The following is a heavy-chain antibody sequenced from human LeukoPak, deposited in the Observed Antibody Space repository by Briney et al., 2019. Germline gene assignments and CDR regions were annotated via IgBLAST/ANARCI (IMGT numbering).Heavy chain of an antibody. J-gene: IGHJ3*02. CDR1: GFTFSSHW. V-gene: IGHV3-7*03. CDR2: IKQDGSEK. Sequence: GGSLRLSCAASGFTFSSHWMSWVRQAPGKGLEWVANIKQDGSEKYYVDSVKGRFTISRDNAKNSMYLQMNSLRTEDTALYYCANLAMNVPWGGDAFDIWGQGTMVTVSS. CDR3: ANLAMNVPWGGDAFDI. D-gene: IGHD2-2*01.